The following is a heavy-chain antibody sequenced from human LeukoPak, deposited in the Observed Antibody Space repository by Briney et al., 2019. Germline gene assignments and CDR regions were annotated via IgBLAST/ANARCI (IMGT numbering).Heavy chain of an antibody. V-gene: IGHV1-69*05. CDR2: IIPIFGTA. J-gene: IGHJ5*02. Sequence: SVKVSCKACVGTFSSYAISWVRQAPGQGLEWMGGIIPIFGTANYAQKFQGRVRITTDESTTTAYLELSSLRSEATAVYFFARDQDSSSGSFDPSGQRNLVSASS. CDR1: VGTFSSYA. D-gene: IGHD6-6*01. CDR3: ARDQDSSSGSFDP.